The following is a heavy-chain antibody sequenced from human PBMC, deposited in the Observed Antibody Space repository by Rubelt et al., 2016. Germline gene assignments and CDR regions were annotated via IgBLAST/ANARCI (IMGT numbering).Heavy chain of an antibody. Sequence: GSGGSTYYADSVKGRFTISRDNSKNTLYLQMNSLRAEDTAVYYCARIGLFPAPLDYWGQGTLVTVSS. D-gene: IGHD3-16*01. CDR3: ARIGLFPAPLDY. J-gene: IGHJ4*02. V-gene: IGHV3-23*01. CDR2: GSGGST.